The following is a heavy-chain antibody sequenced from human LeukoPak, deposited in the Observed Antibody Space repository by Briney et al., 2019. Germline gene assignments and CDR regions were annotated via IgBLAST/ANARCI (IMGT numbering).Heavy chain of an antibody. CDR2: IRSDGSDE. Sequence: GGSLRLSCAASGFTFGSYGMHWVRQAPGKGLDWLTYIRSDGSDEYYADSVKGRFTISRDNSKNTLYLQMNSLRAEDTAVYYCAKDLSSSSTSRPEYFQHWGQGTLVTVSS. J-gene: IGHJ1*01. CDR1: GFTFGSYG. D-gene: IGHD2-2*01. V-gene: IGHV3-30*02. CDR3: AKDLSSSSTSRPEYFQH.